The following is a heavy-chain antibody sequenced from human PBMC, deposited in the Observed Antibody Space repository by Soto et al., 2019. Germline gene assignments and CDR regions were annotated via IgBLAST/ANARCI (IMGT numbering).Heavy chain of an antibody. D-gene: IGHD3-10*01. CDR1: GVSFNNNG. CDR3: ARVLYYGSGSYSPYGMDV. J-gene: IGHJ6*02. CDR2: VSPPFRTE. Sequence: QVQLVQSGAEVKKPGSSVKVSCKTSGVSFNNNGIGWVRQAPGHGLEWMGGVSPPFRTENYARKFQGRISITDDAATGTVNMELSSLTAEDTAHYYCARVLYYGSGSYSPYGMDVWGQGTTVTVSS. V-gene: IGHV1-69*01.